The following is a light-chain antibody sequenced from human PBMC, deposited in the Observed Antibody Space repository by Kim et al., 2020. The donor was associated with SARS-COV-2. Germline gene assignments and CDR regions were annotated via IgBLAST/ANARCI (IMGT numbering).Light chain of an antibody. CDR1: QCVSNY. CDR2: DAS. V-gene: IGKV3-11*01. CDR3: QQRANWPPLA. Sequence: SPAKTATHPCRANQCVSNYLAWYQQQPGQAPRLLVYDASTRATGIPARVSGNGSGTDFTLTIRSLEPEDFAVCYCQQRANWPPLAFGGGTKVDIK. J-gene: IGKJ4*01.